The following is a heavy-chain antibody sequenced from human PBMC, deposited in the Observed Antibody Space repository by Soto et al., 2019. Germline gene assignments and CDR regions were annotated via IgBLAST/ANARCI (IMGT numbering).Heavy chain of an antibody. CDR2: ISTYNGNT. CDR1: GYTFNTYY. D-gene: IGHD2-2*01. Sequence: GASVMVCCKTSGYTFNTYYISWLRHAPGQGLEWIGWISTYNGNTNYVPKFQGRITMTTDTSTSTAYMELRSLRSDDTALYFCAIDTIKYFDFWGQGTPVTV. CDR3: AIDTIKYFDF. V-gene: IGHV1-18*01. J-gene: IGHJ4*02.